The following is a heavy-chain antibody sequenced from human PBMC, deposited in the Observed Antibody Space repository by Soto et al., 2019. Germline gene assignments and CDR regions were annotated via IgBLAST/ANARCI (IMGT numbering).Heavy chain of an antibody. CDR3: AKGGQMLTEGGGY. V-gene: IGHV3-9*01. Sequence: EVQLVESGGGLVQPGRSLRLSCAASGFTFDDYAMHWVRQAPGKGLEWVSGISWNSGSIGYADSVKGRFTISRDNAKKSLYLQMNSLRAADTALYYCAKGGQMLTEGGGYWGQGTLVTVSS. CDR1: GFTFDDYA. CDR2: ISWNSGSI. J-gene: IGHJ4*02. D-gene: IGHD1-26*01.